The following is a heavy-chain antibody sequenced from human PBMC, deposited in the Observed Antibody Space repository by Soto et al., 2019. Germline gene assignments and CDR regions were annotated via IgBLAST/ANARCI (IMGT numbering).Heavy chain of an antibody. V-gene: IGHV4-59*01. Sequence: PSETLSLTCTVSGGSTSSNYWSWIRRSSGKGLEWIGYIYYSGSTNYNPSLKSRVTISVDTSKNQFYLKLSSVTAADTAVYYCARDSRRYQMPRGFDPWGQGTLVTVSS. CDR3: ARDSRRYQMPRGFDP. CDR1: GGSTSSNY. CDR2: IYYSGST. D-gene: IGHD2-2*01. J-gene: IGHJ5*02.